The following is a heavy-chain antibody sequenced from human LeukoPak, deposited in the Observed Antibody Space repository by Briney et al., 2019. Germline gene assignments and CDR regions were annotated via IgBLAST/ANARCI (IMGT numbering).Heavy chain of an antibody. J-gene: IGHJ6*02. CDR1: GGSISSYY. D-gene: IGHD6-13*01. CDR2: IYYSGST. Sequence: ETLSLTCPVSGGSISSYYWSWIRQPPGKGLEWIGYIYYSGSTNYNPSLKSRVTISVDTSKNQFSLKLSSVTAADTAVYYCARDSSSWYYYGMDVWGQGTTVTVSS. CDR3: ARDSSSWYYYGMDV. V-gene: IGHV4-59*01.